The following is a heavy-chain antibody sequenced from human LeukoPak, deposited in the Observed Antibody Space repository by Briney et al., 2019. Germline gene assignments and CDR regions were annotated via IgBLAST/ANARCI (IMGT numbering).Heavy chain of an antibody. V-gene: IGHV1-69*05. CDR2: IIPIFGTA. CDR3: ARDTSIFGVVNYFDY. D-gene: IGHD3-3*01. Sequence: ASVKVSCKASGGTFSSYAISWVRQAPGQGLEWMGGIIPIFGTANYAQKFQGRVTITTDESTSTAYMELSSLRSEDTAVYYCARDTSIFGVVNYFDYWGQGTLVTVSS. CDR1: GGTFSSYA. J-gene: IGHJ4*02.